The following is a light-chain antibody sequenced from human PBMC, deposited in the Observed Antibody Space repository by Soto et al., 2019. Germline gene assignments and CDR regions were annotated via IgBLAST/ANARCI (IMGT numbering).Light chain of an antibody. CDR3: QQYGSAPPWT. J-gene: IGKJ1*01. Sequence: EIVLTQSPGTLSLSPGERATLSCRASQSVSSSYLAWYQQKPGQAPRLLIYGASSRATGIPDRFSGSGSGTDLTINISRLEPEDFAVYYCQQYGSAPPWTFGQGTKVEIK. CDR1: QSVSSSY. CDR2: GAS. V-gene: IGKV3-20*01.